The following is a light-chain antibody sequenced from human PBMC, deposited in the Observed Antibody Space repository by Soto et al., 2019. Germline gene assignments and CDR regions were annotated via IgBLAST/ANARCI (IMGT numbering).Light chain of an antibody. CDR2: GAS. V-gene: IGKV3-20*01. CDR3: QQYVSSPQT. Sequence: EIVLTQSPGTLSLSPGERATLPCRARQSVSSSYLAWYQQKPGQAPRLLIYGASSRATGIPDRFSGSGSGTDFTLTISRLEPEDFAVYYCQQYVSSPQTFGQGTKVDIK. J-gene: IGKJ1*01. CDR1: QSVSSSY.